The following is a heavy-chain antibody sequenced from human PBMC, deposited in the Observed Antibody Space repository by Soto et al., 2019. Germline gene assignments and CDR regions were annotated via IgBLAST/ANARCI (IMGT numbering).Heavy chain of an antibody. CDR1: GYTFTSYG. J-gene: IGHJ5*02. V-gene: IGHV1-18*01. CDR3: ARVLEQQLPSGIWFDP. D-gene: IGHD6-13*01. Sequence: QVQLVQSGAEVKKPGASVKVSCKASGYTFTSYGISWVRQAPGQALEWMGWISAYNGNTNYAQNLQGRVTITTETSTSTAYMELRSLRSDDTAVYYCARVLEQQLPSGIWFDPWGQGTLVTVSS. CDR2: ISAYNGNT.